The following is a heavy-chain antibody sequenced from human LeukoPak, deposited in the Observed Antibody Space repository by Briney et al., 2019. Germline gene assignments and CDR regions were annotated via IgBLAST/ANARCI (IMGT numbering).Heavy chain of an antibody. CDR1: GGTFSSYA. CDR3: AGESGGLWSGYQIDC. CDR2: IIPILGIA. J-gene: IGHJ4*02. D-gene: IGHD3-3*01. Sequence: GASVKVSCKASGGTFSSYAISWVRQAPGQGLEWMGRIIPILGIANYAQKFQGRVTITADKSTSTAYMELSSLRSEDTAVYYCAGESGGLWSGYQIDCWGQGTLVTVSS. V-gene: IGHV1-69*04.